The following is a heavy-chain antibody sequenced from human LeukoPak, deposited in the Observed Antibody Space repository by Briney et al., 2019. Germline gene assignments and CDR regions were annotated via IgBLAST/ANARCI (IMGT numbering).Heavy chain of an antibody. CDR3: AREDPREEAFDI. J-gene: IGHJ3*02. V-gene: IGHV1-3*01. CDR2: INAGNGNT. D-gene: IGHD1-26*01. Sequence: ASVKVSCKASGCTFTSYDTNWVRQAPGQRLEWMGWINAGNGNTKYSQKFQGRVTITRDTSASTAYMELSSLRSEDTAVYYCAREDPREEAFDIWGQGTMVTVSS. CDR1: GCTFTSYD.